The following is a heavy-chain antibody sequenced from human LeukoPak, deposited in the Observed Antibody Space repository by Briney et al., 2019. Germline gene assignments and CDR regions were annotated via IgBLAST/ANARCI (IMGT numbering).Heavy chain of an antibody. J-gene: IGHJ4*02. D-gene: IGHD3-3*01. Sequence: PGGSLRLSCAASGFTFSTYGMSWVRQAPGKGLDWVSAISGSGGSTYYADSVKGRFTISRDNSKNTLYLQMNSLRAEDTAVYYCAKDLETTIFGVVPYHDYWGQGTLVTVSS. CDR1: GFTFSTYG. CDR2: ISGSGGST. V-gene: IGHV3-23*01. CDR3: AKDLETTIFGVVPYHDY.